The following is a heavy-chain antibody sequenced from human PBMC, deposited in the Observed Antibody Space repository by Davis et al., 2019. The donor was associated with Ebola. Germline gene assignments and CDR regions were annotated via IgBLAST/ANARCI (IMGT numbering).Heavy chain of an antibody. D-gene: IGHD6-25*01. V-gene: IGHV1-18*04. CDR3: ARLYSSAFYGMDV. CDR2: ISAYNGNT. J-gene: IGHJ6*04. Sequence: AASVKVSCKASGYTFTGYYMHWVRQAPGQGLEWMGWISAYNGNTNYAQKLQGRVTMTTDTSTSTAYMELRSLRSDDTAVYYCARLYSSAFYGMDVWGKGTTVTVSS. CDR1: GYTFTGYY.